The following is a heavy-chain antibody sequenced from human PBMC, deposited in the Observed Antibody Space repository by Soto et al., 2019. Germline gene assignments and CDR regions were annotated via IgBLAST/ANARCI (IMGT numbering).Heavy chain of an antibody. CDR2: VHHSWAS. J-gene: IGHJ6*02. D-gene: IGHD3-10*01. CDR1: GGSISSYY. V-gene: IGHV4-59*08. Sequence: QVQLQESGPGLVKPSETLSLSCTVSGGSISSYYWSWFRQSPGKRMEWIRSVHHSWASSYNPSLQRXGXXSLDTSKTQFSLKVTSVPATDTGVYYCARQGFGPLHGLVDVWGQGTTVTVSS. CDR3: ARQGFGPLHGLVDV.